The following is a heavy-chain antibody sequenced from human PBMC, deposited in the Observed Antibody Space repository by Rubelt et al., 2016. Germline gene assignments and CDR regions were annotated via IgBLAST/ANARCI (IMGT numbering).Heavy chain of an antibody. CDR1: GGSISSSSYY. CDR3: ARGGRYYGSGSYQRHNWFDP. J-gene: IGHJ5*02. CDR2: INHSGST. D-gene: IGHD3-10*01. V-gene: IGHV4-39*07. Sequence: QLQLQESGPGLVKPSETLSLTCTVSGGSISSSSYYWGWIRQPPGQGLEWIGEINHSGSTNYNPSLKSRVAISVDTSKNQFSLKLSSVTAADTAVYYCARGGRYYGSGSYQRHNWFDPWGQGTLVTVSS.